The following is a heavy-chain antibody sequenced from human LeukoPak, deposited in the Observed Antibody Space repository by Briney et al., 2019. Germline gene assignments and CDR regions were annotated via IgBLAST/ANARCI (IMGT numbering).Heavy chain of an antibody. CDR3: ARDIVGATEAPNAFDI. Sequence: ASVKVSCKASGYTFTSYGISWVRQAPGQGLEWMGWISAYNGNTNYAQKLQGRVTMTTDTSTSTAYMELRSLRSDDTAVYYCARDIVGATEAPNAFDIWGQGTMVTVS. V-gene: IGHV1-18*01. J-gene: IGHJ3*02. D-gene: IGHD1-26*01. CDR2: ISAYNGNT. CDR1: GYTFTSYG.